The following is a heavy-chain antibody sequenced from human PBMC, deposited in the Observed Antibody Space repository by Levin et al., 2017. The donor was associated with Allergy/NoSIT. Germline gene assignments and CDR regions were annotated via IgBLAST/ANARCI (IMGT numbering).Heavy chain of an antibody. CDR2: ISAYSSER. V-gene: IGHV3-21*01. CDR1: GFTFHTYG. CDR3: ASLYLQGDYFYFDL. J-gene: IGHJ6*04. D-gene: IGHD2-21*02. Sequence: GGSLRLSCAASGFTFHTYGMNWVRQAPGKGLEWVSSISAYSSERHYADSVKGRFTISRDNAENSLFLQMNSLRVEDTATYYCASLYLQGDYFYFDLWGLGTTVTVSS.